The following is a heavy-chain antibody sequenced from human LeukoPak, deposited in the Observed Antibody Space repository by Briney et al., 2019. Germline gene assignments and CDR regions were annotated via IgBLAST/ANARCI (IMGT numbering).Heavy chain of an antibody. CDR2: ISSSGSTI. J-gene: IGHJ6*03. Sequence: GGSLRLSCAASGFTFSDYYMSWIRQAPGKGLEWVSYISSSGSTIYYADSVKGRFTISRDNAKNSLYLQMNSLRAEDTAVYYCARGGITMVQGVYYYCYYVDVWGKGTTVTVSS. CDR1: GFTFSDYY. D-gene: IGHD3-10*01. CDR3: ARGGITMVQGVYYYCYYVDV. V-gene: IGHV3-11*01.